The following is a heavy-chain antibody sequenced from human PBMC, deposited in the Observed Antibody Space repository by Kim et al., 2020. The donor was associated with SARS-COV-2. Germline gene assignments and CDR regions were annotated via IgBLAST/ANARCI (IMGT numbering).Heavy chain of an antibody. CDR2: ISYDGSNK. CDR3: ARPSREGLS. CDR1: GFTFSSYA. V-gene: IGHV3-30*04. J-gene: IGHJ5*02. Sequence: GGSLRLSCAASGFTFSSYAMHWVRQAPGKGLEWVAVISYDGSNKYYADSVKGRFTISRDNSKNTLYLQMNSLRAEDTAVYYCARPSREGLSWGQGTLVTVSS.